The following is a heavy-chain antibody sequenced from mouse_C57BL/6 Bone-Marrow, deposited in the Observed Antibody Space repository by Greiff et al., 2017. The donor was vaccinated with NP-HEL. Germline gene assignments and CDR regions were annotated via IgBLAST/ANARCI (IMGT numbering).Heavy chain of an antibody. J-gene: IGHJ1*03. V-gene: IGHV1-64*01. CDR1: GYTFTSYW. D-gene: IGHD1-1*01. CDR2: IHPNSGST. Sequence: QVQLQQPGAELVKPGASVKLSCKASGYTFTSYWMHWVKQRPGQGLEWIGMIHPNSGSTNYNEKFKSKATLTVDKSSSTAYMQLSSLTSEDSAVYYCVIYYYGPNWYFDVWGTGTTVTVSS. CDR3: VIYYYGPNWYFDV.